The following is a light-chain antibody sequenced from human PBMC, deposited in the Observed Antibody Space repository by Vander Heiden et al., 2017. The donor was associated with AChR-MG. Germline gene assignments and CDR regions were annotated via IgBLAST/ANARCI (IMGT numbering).Light chain of an antibody. CDR1: STNIGAVYD. CDR2: GNS. V-gene: IGLV1-40*01. CDR3: QSYDSSLSGRV. Sequence: QSLLTQPPAVSGAPGQRVTISCSGSSTNIGAVYDVHWYQQLPGAAPKLLIYGNSNRPPGGPARFSGSKYGTSASLAITGLQAEDEADYYCQSYDSSLSGRVFGGGTKLTVL. J-gene: IGLJ2*01.